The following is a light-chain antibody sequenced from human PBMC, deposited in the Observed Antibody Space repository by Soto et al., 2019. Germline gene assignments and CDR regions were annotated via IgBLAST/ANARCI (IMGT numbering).Light chain of an antibody. J-gene: IGKJ2*01. V-gene: IGKV2-28*01. Sequence: DIVMTQFPLSLPVSPGESASISCTSSQSLLHANGNTYLDWYRQKPGQSPQLLIYLASNRSSGVPDRFSGSGSGTEFTLKIDRVEADYVAVYYCMQPLQSPVYTFGQGTRLEIK. CDR3: MQPLQSPVYT. CDR2: LAS. CDR1: QSLLHANGNTY.